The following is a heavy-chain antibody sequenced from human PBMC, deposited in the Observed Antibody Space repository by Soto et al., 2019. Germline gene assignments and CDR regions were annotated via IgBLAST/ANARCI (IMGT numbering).Heavy chain of an antibody. J-gene: IGHJ6*03. Sequence: SETLSLTCTVSVGSISSYYWSWIRQPPGKGLEWIGYIYYSGSTNYNPSLKSRVTISVDTSKNQFSLKLSSVTAVDTAVYYCARGALGYTYYDILTGRTPAPYYMDVWGKGTTVTVSS. CDR1: VGSISSYY. V-gene: IGHV4-59*01. CDR2: IYYSGST. CDR3: ARGALGYTYYDILTGRTPAPYYMDV. D-gene: IGHD3-9*01.